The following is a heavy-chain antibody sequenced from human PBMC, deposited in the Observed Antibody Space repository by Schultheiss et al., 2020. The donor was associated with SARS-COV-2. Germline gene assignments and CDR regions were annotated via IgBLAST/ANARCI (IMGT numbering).Heavy chain of an antibody. CDR2: IIPIFGTA. Sequence: SVKVSCKASGGTFSSYAISWVRQAPGQGLEWMGGIIPIFGTANYAQKFQGRVTITADESTSTAYMELSGLRSEDTAVYYCARDRYDFWSGYVSYWYFDLWGRGTLVTVSS. J-gene: IGHJ2*01. CDR1: GGTFSSYA. CDR3: ARDRYDFWSGYVSYWYFDL. D-gene: IGHD3-3*01. V-gene: IGHV1-69*13.